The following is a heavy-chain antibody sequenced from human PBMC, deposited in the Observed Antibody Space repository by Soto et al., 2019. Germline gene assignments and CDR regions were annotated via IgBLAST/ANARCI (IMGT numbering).Heavy chain of an antibody. CDR1: GSAITTYY. Sequence: SATLSLTCRVSGSAITTYYWSWLRHSPGKGLEWIGHIYDTGITTYNPSLKSRVTISVDTSNKQFSLRLSAVTAADTAVYYCARCPIDHNWFDPWGQGTLVTVSS. D-gene: IGHD3-9*01. V-gene: IGHV4-59*01. CDR3: ARCPIDHNWFDP. CDR2: IYDTGIT. J-gene: IGHJ5*02.